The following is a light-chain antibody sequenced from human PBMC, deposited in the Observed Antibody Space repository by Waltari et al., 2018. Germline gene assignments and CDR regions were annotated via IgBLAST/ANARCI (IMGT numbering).Light chain of an antibody. V-gene: IGKV1-39*01. J-gene: IGKJ3*01. CDR1: QSISSY. CDR3: QQSYSTPFT. CDR2: AAS. Sequence: DIQMTQSPSSLSASVGDRVTITCRASQSISSYLNWYQQKPGKATKLLIYAASSLQSWVPSRFSGSGSGTDFTLTISSLQPEDFATYYCQQSYSTPFTFDPGTKVDIQ.